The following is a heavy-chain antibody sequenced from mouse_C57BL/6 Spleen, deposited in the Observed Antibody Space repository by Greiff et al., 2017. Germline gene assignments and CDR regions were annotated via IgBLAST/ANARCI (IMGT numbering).Heavy chain of an antibody. CDR1: GYTFTSYW. D-gene: IGHD1-1*01. CDR3: ARYYYGSSYYFDY. V-gene: IGHV1-69*01. J-gene: IGHJ2*01. CDR2: IDPSDSYT. Sequence: QVQLKQPGAELVMPGASVKLSCKASGYTFTSYWMHWVKQRPGQGLEWIGEIDPSDSYTNYNQKFKGKSTLTVDKSSSTAYMQLSSLTSEDSAVYYCARYYYGSSYYFDYWGQVTTLTVSS.